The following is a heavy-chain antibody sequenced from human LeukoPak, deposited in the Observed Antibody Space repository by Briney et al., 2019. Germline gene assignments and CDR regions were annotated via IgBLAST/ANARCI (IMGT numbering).Heavy chain of an antibody. CDR3: ARSPYYDSSGYSVGFDY. Sequence: ASVKVSCKASGYTFTSYGISWVRQAPGQGLEGMGWISVYNGNTNYAQKLQGRVTMTTDTSTSTAYMELRSLRSDDTAVYYCARSPYYDSSGYSVGFDYWGQGTLVTVSS. CDR1: GYTFTSYG. V-gene: IGHV1-18*01. CDR2: ISVYNGNT. J-gene: IGHJ4*02. D-gene: IGHD3-22*01.